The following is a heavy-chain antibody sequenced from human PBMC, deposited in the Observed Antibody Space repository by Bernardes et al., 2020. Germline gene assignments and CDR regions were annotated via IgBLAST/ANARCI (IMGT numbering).Heavy chain of an antibody. Sequence: ASVKVSCKASGYTFTSYGISWVRQAPGQGLEWMGWISAYNGNTNYAQKLQGRVTMTTDTSTSTAYMELRSLRSDDTAVYYCARVTSCSSTSCYLVSDYWGQGTLVTVSS. CDR3: ARVTSCSSTSCYLVSDY. CDR1: GYTFTSYG. D-gene: IGHD2-2*01. J-gene: IGHJ4*02. V-gene: IGHV1-18*01. CDR2: ISAYNGNT.